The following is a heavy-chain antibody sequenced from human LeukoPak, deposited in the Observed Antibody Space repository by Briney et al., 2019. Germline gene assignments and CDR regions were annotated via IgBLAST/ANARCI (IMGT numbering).Heavy chain of an antibody. CDR2: IYYSGTT. CDR3: ARANRIKGAFDI. V-gene: IGHV4-59*06. J-gene: IGHJ3*02. CDR1: GGSISSYY. D-gene: IGHD3-10*01. Sequence: PSETLSLTCTVSGGSISSYYWSWIRQHPGKGLKWIGYIYYSGTTYYNPSLKSRVTISVDTSKNQFSLNLSSVTAADTAVYYCARANRIKGAFDIWGQGTMVTVSS.